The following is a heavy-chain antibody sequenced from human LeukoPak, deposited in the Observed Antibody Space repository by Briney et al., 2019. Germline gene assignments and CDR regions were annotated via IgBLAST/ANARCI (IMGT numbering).Heavy chain of an antibody. CDR1: GGSISSSSYY. V-gene: IGHV4-39*07. CDR2: IYYSGST. J-gene: IGHJ4*02. Sequence: SETLSLTCTVSGGSISSSSYYWGWIRQPPGKGLEWIGSIYYSGSTYYNPSLKSRVTISVDTSKNQFSLKLSSVTAADTAVYYCARTPKYCSSTSCYYFDYWGQGTLVTVSS. D-gene: IGHD2-2*01. CDR3: ARTPKYCSSTSCYYFDY.